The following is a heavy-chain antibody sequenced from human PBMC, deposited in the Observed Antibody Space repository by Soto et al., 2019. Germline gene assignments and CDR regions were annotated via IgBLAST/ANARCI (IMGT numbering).Heavy chain of an antibody. Sequence: ESGGGLVQPGGSLRLSCAASGFTFSRYDIHWVRQTTGRRLEWVSAIGTASNTDYAASVRGRFTISRENDKNSLYLQMNNLRAEDTAVYYCTRGHPTWDGFYIDSWGQGTLVTVSS. CDR3: TRGHPTWDGFYIDS. CDR1: GFTFSRYD. J-gene: IGHJ4*02. D-gene: IGHD3-3*01. CDR2: IGTASNT. V-gene: IGHV3-13*01.